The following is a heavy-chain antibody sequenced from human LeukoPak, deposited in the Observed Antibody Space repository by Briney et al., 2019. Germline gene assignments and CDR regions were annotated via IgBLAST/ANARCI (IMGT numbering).Heavy chain of an antibody. J-gene: IGHJ4*02. Sequence: GGSLRLSCAASGFTVSSNYMSWVRQAPGKGLEWVSVIYSGGSTYYADSVKGRFTISRDNSKNTLYLQMNSLRADDTAVYYCARGAPNPIDYGGKVHWGQGTLVTVSS. CDR2: IYSGGST. V-gene: IGHV3-53*01. CDR1: GFTVSSNY. D-gene: IGHD4-23*01. CDR3: ARGAPNPIDYGGKVH.